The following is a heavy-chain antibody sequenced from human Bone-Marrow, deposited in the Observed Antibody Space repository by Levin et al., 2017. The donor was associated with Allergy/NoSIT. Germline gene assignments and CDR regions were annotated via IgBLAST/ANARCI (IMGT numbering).Heavy chain of an antibody. Sequence: PGFSLLLSFFSSCFSFRYLYMSGIRQAPGPFLSFFSSLLFPRRRLSYIDSVKGRFTVSRDNARNSLYLQMNNVRPDDAAVYYCARDSRPPVGNGYFTEAFDSWGQGILVTVSS. J-gene: IGHJ4*02. D-gene: IGHD5-24*01. CDR1: CFSFRYLY. V-gene: IGHV3-11*01. CDR3: ARDSRPPVGNGYFTEAFDS. CDR2: LLFPRRRL.